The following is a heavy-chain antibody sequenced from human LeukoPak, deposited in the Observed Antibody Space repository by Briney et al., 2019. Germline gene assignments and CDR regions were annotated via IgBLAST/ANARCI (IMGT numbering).Heavy chain of an antibody. CDR1: GYTFTGYY. Sequence: ASVKVSCKASGYTFTGYYMHWVREAPGHGPEWMGWSNPNSCVTKDAHKIPGRATVTTDTSYTTPYMEVSRLSSDDTAVYYCSKVVGYCSSTSCQGSFDYWGQGTLVTVSS. V-gene: IGHV1-2*07. CDR2: SNPNSCVT. CDR3: SKVVGYCSSTSCQGSFDY. J-gene: IGHJ4*02. D-gene: IGHD2-2*01.